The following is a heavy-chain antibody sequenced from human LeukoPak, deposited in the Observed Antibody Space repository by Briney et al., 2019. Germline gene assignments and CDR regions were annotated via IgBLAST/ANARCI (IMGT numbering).Heavy chain of an antibody. CDR1: GYTFTGYY. CDR2: INPNSGGT. CDR3: ARRRWELGWFDP. V-gene: IGHV1-2*02. Sequence: RASVKVSCKASGYTFTGYYMHWVRQAPGQGLEWMGWINPNSGGTNYAQKFQGRVTMTRDTSISTAYMELSRLRSDDTAVYYCARRRWELGWFDPWGQGTLVTVSS. D-gene: IGHD1-26*01. J-gene: IGHJ5*02.